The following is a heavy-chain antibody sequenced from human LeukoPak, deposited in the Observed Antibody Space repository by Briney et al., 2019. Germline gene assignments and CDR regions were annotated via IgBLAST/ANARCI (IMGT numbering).Heavy chain of an antibody. CDR1: GESLSGQY. CDR2: IYYSGST. CDR3: ARQRGWTMVRGVIAFDY. Sequence: SETLSLTCGVYGESLSGQYWSWIRQPPGKGLEWIGSIYYSGSTYYNPSLKSRVTISVDTSKNQFSLKLSSVTAADTAVYYCARQRGWTMVRGVIAFDYWGQGTLVTVSS. V-gene: IGHV4-34*01. J-gene: IGHJ4*02. D-gene: IGHD3-10*01.